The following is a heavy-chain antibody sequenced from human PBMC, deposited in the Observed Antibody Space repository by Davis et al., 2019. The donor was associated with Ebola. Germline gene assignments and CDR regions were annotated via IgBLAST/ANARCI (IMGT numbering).Heavy chain of an antibody. D-gene: IGHD1-1*01. V-gene: IGHV1-18*01. CDR2: INPHNGNT. J-gene: IGHJ4*02. CDR1: GYTFTNYA. Sequence: ASVKVSCKGSGYTFTNYAIHWVRQAPGQGLEWMGWINPHNGNTNYAQNVQGRVTMTTDTSTSTAYMEVGILRSDDTAVYYCARAQFPTTSDHWGQGTLVTVSS. CDR3: ARAQFPTTSDH.